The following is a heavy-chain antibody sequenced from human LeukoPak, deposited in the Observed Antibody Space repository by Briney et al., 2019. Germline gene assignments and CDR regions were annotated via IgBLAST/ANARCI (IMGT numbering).Heavy chain of an antibody. V-gene: IGHV3-7*01. CDR1: GFTFSTYW. Sequence: GGSLRHSCAASGFTFSTYWMSWVRQAPGKGLEWVANIKHDGSEQYYVDSVKGRFTISRHNAKNSLYLQMNSLRVEDTAVYYCARSPTYYDFWSGYKFIDYWGQGTLVTVSS. J-gene: IGHJ4*02. D-gene: IGHD3-3*01. CDR2: IKHDGSEQ. CDR3: ARSPTYYDFWSGYKFIDY.